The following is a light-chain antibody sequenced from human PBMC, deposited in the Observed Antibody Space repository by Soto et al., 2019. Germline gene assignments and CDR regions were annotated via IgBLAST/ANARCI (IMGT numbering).Light chain of an antibody. V-gene: IGKV3-20*01. CDR2: AAS. CDR3: QQYCLPPHS. CDR1: QTINNNY. J-gene: IGKJ2*01. Sequence: EIVLTQSPGTLSLSPGERATLSCRASQTINNNYLAWYQQKPGQTPRLLVNAASNRATGIPDRFSGGGSGTDFPLTISSLRPEDCAVYYCQQYCLPPHSFVQGTRVQTK.